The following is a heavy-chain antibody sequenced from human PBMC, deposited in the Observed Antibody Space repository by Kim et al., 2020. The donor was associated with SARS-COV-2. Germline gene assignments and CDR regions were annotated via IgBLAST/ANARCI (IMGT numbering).Heavy chain of an antibody. V-gene: IGHV4-39*07. CDR1: GGSISSSSYY. CDR3: ARDPWFGEFSRFDAFDI. J-gene: IGHJ3*02. CDR2: IYYSGST. D-gene: IGHD3-10*01. Sequence: SETLSLTCTVSGGSISSSSYYWGWIRQPPGKGLEWIGSIYYSGSTYYNPSLKSRVTISVDTSKNQFSLKLSSVTAADTAVYYCARDPWFGEFSRFDAFDIWGQGTMVTVSS.